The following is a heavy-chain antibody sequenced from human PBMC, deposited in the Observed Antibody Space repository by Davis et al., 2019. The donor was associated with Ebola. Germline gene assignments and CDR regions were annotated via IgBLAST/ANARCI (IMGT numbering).Heavy chain of an antibody. CDR1: GGSFSGYY. CDR2: INHSGST. Sequence: MPSETLSLTCAVYGGSFSGYYWSWIRQPPGKGLEWIGEINHSGSTNYNPSLKSRVTISVDTSKNQFSLKLSSVTAADTAVYYCASIPVVVVAATLSGRFYYGMDVWGQGTTVTVSS. V-gene: IGHV4-34*01. CDR3: ASIPVVVVAATLSGRFYYGMDV. D-gene: IGHD2-15*01. J-gene: IGHJ6*02.